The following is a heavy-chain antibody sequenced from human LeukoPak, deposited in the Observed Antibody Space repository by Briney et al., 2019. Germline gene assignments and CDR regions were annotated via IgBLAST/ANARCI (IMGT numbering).Heavy chain of an antibody. V-gene: IGHV3-11*04. CDR1: GFTFGDYY. J-gene: IGHJ1*01. D-gene: IGHD3-22*01. Sequence: GRSLRLSCAASGFTFGDYYMNWIRRAPGKGRECVSYISGSGSTIYYADSVKGRFTISRDNAKNSLYLQMNSLRAEDTAVYYCAKDPDYYDSSGFQHWGQGTLVTVSS. CDR2: ISGSGSTI. CDR3: AKDPDYYDSSGFQH.